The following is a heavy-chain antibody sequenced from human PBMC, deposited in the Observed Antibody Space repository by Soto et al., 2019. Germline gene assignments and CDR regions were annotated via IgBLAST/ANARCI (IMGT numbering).Heavy chain of an antibody. V-gene: IGHV1-3*01. CDR1: GGTFSSYT. J-gene: IGHJ6*03. Sequence: GASVKVSCKASGGTFSSYTISWVRQAPGQRLEWMGRINPGNGNTNYSQKFQGRVTITRDTSASTAYMELSSLRSEDTAVYYCARDLNYGDYVHMDYMDVWGKGTTVTVS. CDR3: ARDLNYGDYVHMDYMDV. D-gene: IGHD4-17*01. CDR2: INPGNGNT.